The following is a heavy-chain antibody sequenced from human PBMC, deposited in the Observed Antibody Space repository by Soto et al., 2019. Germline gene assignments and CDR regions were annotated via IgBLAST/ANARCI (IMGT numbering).Heavy chain of an antibody. CDR2: INHSGST. J-gene: IGHJ5*02. V-gene: IGHV4-34*01. CDR3: ARGQGGIAAAGTRYNWFDP. Sequence: SETLSLTCAVYGGSFSGYYWSWIRQPPGKGLEWIGEINHSGSTNYNPPLKSRVTISVDTSKNQFSLKLSSVTAADTAVYYCARGQGGIAAAGTRYNWFDPWGQGTLVTVSS. CDR1: GGSFSGYY. D-gene: IGHD6-13*01.